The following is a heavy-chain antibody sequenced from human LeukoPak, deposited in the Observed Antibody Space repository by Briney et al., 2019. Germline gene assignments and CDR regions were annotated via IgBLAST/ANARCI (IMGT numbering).Heavy chain of an antibody. CDR2: IYYSGST. CDR1: GGSISSSSYY. V-gene: IGHV4-39*01. CDR3: ARLKLPVRGVQNWYFDL. J-gene: IGHJ2*01. D-gene: IGHD3-10*01. Sequence: SETLSLTCTVSGGSISSSSYYWGWIRQPPGKGLEWIGSIYYSGSTYYNPSLKSRVTISVDTSKNQFSLKLSSVTAADTAVYYCARLKLPVRGVQNWYFDLWGRGTLVTVSS.